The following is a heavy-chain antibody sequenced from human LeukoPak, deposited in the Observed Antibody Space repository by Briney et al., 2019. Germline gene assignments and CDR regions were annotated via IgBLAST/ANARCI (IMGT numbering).Heavy chain of an antibody. V-gene: IGHV4-59*08. J-gene: IGHJ4*02. Sequence: SETLSLTCTVSGGPISSYYWSWIRQPPGKGLEWIGYIYYSGSTNYNPSLKSRVTISVDTSKNQFSLKLSSVTAADTAVYYCARQAGLGYCSGGSCYYFDYWGQGTLVTVSS. CDR1: GGPISSYY. D-gene: IGHD2-15*01. CDR2: IYYSGST. CDR3: ARQAGLGYCSGGSCYYFDY.